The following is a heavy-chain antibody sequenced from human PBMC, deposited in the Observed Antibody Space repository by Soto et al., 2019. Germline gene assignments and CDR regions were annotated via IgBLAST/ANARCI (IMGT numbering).Heavy chain of an antibody. CDR1: GDSISTVDYF. D-gene: IGHD2-15*01. CDR3: ARGRYCLTGRCFPNWFDS. V-gene: IGHV4-30-4*01. CDR2: IYKSATT. Sequence: TLSLTCSVSGDSISTVDYFWAWIRQPPGQALEYIGYIYKSATTYYNPSFEGRVAISLDTSKSHFSLNVTSVTAADTAVYFCARGRYCLTGRCFPNWFDSWGQGTLVTVSS. J-gene: IGHJ5*01.